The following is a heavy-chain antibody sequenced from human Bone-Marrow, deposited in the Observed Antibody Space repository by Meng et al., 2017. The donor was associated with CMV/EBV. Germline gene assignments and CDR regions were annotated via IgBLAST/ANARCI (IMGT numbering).Heavy chain of an antibody. V-gene: IGHV3-30-3*01. CDR3: FGADDD. D-gene: IGHD3-10*01. CDR1: GFTFSSYA. CDR2: ISYDGSNK. J-gene: IGHJ4*02. Sequence: GESLKISCAASGFTFSSYAMHWVRQAPGKGLEWVAVISYDGSNKYYADSVKGRFTISRDNSKNTLYLQMNSLRAEDTAVYYVFGADDDWGQGTLVTVSS.